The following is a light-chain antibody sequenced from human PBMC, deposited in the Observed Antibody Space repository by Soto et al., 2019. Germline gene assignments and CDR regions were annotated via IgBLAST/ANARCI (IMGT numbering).Light chain of an antibody. J-gene: IGKJ3*01. CDR3: LHLNSYSPDT. Sequence: DIQLTQSPSFLSASVGDRVTITCRASQGISSFLAWYQQKPGKAPELLIFAASTLQKGVPSRFSGSGSGTEFTLTISSLQPEDFATYYCLHLNSYSPDTFGPGTKVDVK. CDR1: QGISSF. CDR2: AAS. V-gene: IGKV1-9*01.